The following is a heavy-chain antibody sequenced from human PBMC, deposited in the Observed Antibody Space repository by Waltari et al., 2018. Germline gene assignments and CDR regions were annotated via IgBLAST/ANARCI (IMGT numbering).Heavy chain of an antibody. CDR2: ISYDGSNE. Sequence: QVQLVESGGGVVQPGRSLRLSCAASGFTLRNYGMHWVRQGPGNGVEWVALISYDGSNEYYGDSVKGRFTISRDNSKNTLYLQMNSLRAEDTAVYYCAKDFHLYDFWNGTDPKGPFDYWGQGSPVTVSS. V-gene: IGHV3-30*18. CDR1: GFTLRNYG. CDR3: AKDFHLYDFWNGTDPKGPFDY. D-gene: IGHD3-3*01. J-gene: IGHJ4*02.